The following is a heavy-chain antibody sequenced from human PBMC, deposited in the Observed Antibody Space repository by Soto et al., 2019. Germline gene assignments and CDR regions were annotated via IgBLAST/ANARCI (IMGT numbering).Heavy chain of an antibody. Sequence: TLCLTCAVSGVFISSGGYSWSWIRQPPGKGLEWIGYIYHSGSTYYNPSLKSRVTISVDRSKNQFSLKLSSVTAADTAVYYCARVPGPWGQGTLVSVSS. J-gene: IGHJ5*02. V-gene: IGHV4-30-2*01. CDR1: GVFISSGGYS. CDR2: IYHSGST. CDR3: ARVPGP.